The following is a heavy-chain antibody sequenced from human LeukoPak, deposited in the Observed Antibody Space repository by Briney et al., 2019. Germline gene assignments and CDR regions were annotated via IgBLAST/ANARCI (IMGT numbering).Heavy chain of an antibody. CDR2: INSDGSWT. CDR1: GNYL. V-gene: IGHV3-74*01. CDR3: VSFYETY. Sequence: GGSLRLSCAASGNYLMHWVRQAPGQGLVWVSHINSDGSWTGYADSVKGRFTISKDNAKNTVYLQMNNLRAEDTAVYYCVSFYETYWGRGTLVTVSS. D-gene: IGHD2-2*01. J-gene: IGHJ4*02.